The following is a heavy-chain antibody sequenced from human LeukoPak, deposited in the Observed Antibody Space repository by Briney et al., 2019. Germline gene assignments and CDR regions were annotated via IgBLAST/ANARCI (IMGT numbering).Heavy chain of an antibody. CDR3: ARADYDYSPLADYYMDV. CDR2: IYYSGST. CDR1: GGSFSGYY. J-gene: IGHJ6*03. D-gene: IGHD4-11*01. Sequence: PSETLSLTCAVYGGSFSGYYWSWIRQPPGKGLEWIGYIYYSGSTYYNPSLKSRVTISVDTSKNQFSLKLSSVTAADTAVYYCARADYDYSPLADYYMDVWGKGTTVTVSS. V-gene: IGHV4-30-4*08.